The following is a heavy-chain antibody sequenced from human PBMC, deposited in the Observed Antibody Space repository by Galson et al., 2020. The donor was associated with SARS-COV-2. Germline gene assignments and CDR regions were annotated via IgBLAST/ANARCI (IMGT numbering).Heavy chain of an antibody. CDR1: GFTFHDYA. D-gene: IGHD3-3*01. Sequence: GGSLRLSCAASGFTFHDYAMHWVRQAPGKGLEWVSRISWNNDNIAYADSVKGRFTISRDNAKNFLYLQMNSLRVEDAAVYYCVKGGVFVGRRQQERGYFDLWGRGTLVTVSS. CDR3: VKGGVFVGRRQQERGYFDL. J-gene: IGHJ2*01. CDR2: ISWNNDNI. V-gene: IGHV3-9*01.